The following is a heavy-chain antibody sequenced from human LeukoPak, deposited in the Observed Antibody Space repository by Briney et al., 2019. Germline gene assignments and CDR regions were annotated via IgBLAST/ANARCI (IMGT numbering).Heavy chain of an antibody. J-gene: IGHJ4*02. V-gene: IGHV3-21*01. D-gene: IGHD5-18*01. CDR3: ARTNTAMVQALDY. Sequence: GGSLRLSCAASGFTFSSYSMNWVRQAPGKGLEWVSSISSSSSYIYYADSVKGRFTISRDNAKNSLYLQMNSLRAEDTAVYFCARTNTAMVQALDYWGQGTLVTVSS. CDR2: ISSSSSYI. CDR1: GFTFSSYS.